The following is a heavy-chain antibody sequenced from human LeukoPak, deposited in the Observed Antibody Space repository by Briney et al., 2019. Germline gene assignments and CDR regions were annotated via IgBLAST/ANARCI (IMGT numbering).Heavy chain of an antibody. J-gene: IGHJ4*02. V-gene: IGHV4-59*12. CDR2: IYYSGTT. CDR3: ARDLSTDSDY. Sequence: SETLSLTCTVSGGSISNYYWSWVRQPPGKGLEWIGHIYYSGTTNYSPSLKSRVTISVDKSKNQFSLKLSSVTAADTAVYYCARDLSTDSDYWGQGTLVTVSS. CDR1: GGSISNYY. D-gene: IGHD4-17*01.